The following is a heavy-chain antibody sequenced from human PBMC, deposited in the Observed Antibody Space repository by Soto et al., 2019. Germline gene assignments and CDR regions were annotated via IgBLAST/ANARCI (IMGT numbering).Heavy chain of an antibody. CDR3: ARSGIVGAPRAFDI. D-gene: IGHD1-26*01. Sequence: EVQLVESGEGLVQPGGSLRLSCAASGFTFSSYAMHWVRQAPGKGLEYVSAISSNGGSTYYADSVKGRFTISRDNSENTLYLQMGSLRAEDMAVYYCARSGIVGAPRAFDIWGQGTMVTVSS. CDR1: GFTFSSYA. J-gene: IGHJ3*02. CDR2: ISSNGGST. V-gene: IGHV3-64*02.